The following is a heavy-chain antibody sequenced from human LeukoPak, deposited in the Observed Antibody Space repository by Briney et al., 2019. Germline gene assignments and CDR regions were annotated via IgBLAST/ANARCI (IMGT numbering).Heavy chain of an antibody. D-gene: IGHD3-10*01. CDR3: TTTYYYDSGIFSERTDN. V-gene: IGHV3-73*01. CDR2: IRSKSSNYAT. CDR1: GFTFSGSA. Sequence: GGSLRLSCAASGFTFSGSAMHWVRQASGKGLEWVGRIRSKSSNYATAYAASVKGRFTISRDDSKNTAYLQMNSLRTEDTAVYYCTTTYYYDSGIFSERTDNWGQGTLVTVSS. J-gene: IGHJ4*02.